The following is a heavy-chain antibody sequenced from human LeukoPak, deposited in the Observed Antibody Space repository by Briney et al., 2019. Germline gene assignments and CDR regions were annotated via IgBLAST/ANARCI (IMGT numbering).Heavy chain of an antibody. CDR2: IYYSGST. V-gene: IGHV4-59*01. D-gene: IGHD4-17*01. CDR3: ARVRRGDYGDYWYFDL. CDR1: GGSISSYY. J-gene: IGHJ2*01. Sequence: PSETLSLTCTVSGGSISSYYWSWIRQPPGKGLEWIGYIYYSGSTNYNPSLKSRVTISEDTSKNQFSLKLSSVTAADTAVYYCARVRRGDYGDYWYFDLWGRGTLVTVSS.